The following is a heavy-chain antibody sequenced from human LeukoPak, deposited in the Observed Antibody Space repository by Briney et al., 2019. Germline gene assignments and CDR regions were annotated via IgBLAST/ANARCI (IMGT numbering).Heavy chain of an antibody. CDR2: IYYSGST. D-gene: IGHD3-10*01. CDR1: GGSISSYY. Sequence: SETLSLTCTVSGGSISSYYWSWIRQPPGKGLEWIGYIYYSGSTNYNPSLKSRVTISVDTSKNQFSLKLSSVTAADTAVYYCARGGVGNWFDPWGQGTLVTVSS. CDR3: ARGGVGNWFDP. V-gene: IGHV4-59*01. J-gene: IGHJ5*02.